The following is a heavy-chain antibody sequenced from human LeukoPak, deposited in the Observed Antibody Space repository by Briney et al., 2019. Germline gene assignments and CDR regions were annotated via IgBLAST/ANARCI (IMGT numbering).Heavy chain of an antibody. CDR2: IYYSGST. V-gene: IGHV4-59*01. J-gene: IGHJ5*02. CDR1: GASITTYY. D-gene: IGHD2-15*01. Sequence: SETLSLTCTVSGASITTYYWSWIRQPPGKGLEWIGYIYYSGSTNYNPSLRSRLTISLDASKNQFSLKLSSVTAADTAVYYCARGRGGGGSSNNWLDPWGQGSLVIVSS. CDR3: ARGRGGGGSSNNWLDP.